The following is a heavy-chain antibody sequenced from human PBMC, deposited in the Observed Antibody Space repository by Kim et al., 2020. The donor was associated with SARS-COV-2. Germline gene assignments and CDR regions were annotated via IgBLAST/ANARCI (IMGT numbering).Heavy chain of an antibody. CDR1: GYSFTSYW. J-gene: IGHJ6*02. CDR2: IYPGDSDT. D-gene: IGHD3-9*01. V-gene: IGHV5-51*01. CDR3: ARHDRYDILTWGAKPHEYYYYYYGMDV. Sequence: GESLKISCKGSGYSFTSYWIGWVRQMPGKGLEWMGIIYPGDSDTRYSPSFQGQVTISADKSISTAYLQWSSLKASDTAMYYCARHDRYDILTWGAKPHEYYYYYYGMDVWGQGTTVTVSS.